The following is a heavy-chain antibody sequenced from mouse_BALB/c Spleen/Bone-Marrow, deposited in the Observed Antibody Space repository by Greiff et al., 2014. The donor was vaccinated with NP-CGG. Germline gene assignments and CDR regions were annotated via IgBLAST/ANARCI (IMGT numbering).Heavy chain of an antibody. Sequence: VKLQESGAELVKPGASVNLSCKASGYTFTSYWVYWVKQRPGQGLEWIGEINPSNGRANYNEEFKNKATLTVDKSTSTAYMQVSSLTSEDSAVYYCARRDFRSWFAYWGQGTLVTVSA. V-gene: IGHV1S81*02. CDR2: INPSNGRA. CDR1: GYTFTSYW. D-gene: IGHD2-14*01. CDR3: ARRDFRSWFAY. J-gene: IGHJ3*01.